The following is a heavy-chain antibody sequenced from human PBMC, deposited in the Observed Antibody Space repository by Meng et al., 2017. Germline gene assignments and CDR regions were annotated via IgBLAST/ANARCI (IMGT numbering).Heavy chain of an antibody. J-gene: IGHJ3*02. CDR3: ARGGPLYGDYPPYAFDI. D-gene: IGHD4-17*01. V-gene: IGHV3-7*04. CDR2: IKEDGSAK. CDR1: GFTFSSYL. Sequence: GESLKISCAASGFTFSSYLMTWVCQAPGKGLEWVSNIKEDGSAKFYADSVKGRFTISRDNDKNSLYLQMSSLGAEDTAVYYCARGGPLYGDYPPYAFDIWGQGTMVTVSS.